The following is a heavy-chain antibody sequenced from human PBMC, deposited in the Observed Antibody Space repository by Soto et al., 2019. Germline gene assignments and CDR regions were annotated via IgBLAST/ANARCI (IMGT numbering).Heavy chain of an antibody. CDR2: ISWNGESV. V-gene: IGHV3-9*01. D-gene: IGHD1-26*01. Sequence: EVQLVESGGGLVQPGRSLSRSCAASGFNFDDYAMHWVRQPPGKGLEGVAGISWNGESVSYADSVKGRFTISRDNAKNSLSLHMASLRAEDTAFYYCVKDTYLLVGATHFDFWGQGALVTVSS. J-gene: IGHJ4*02. CDR1: GFNFDDYA. CDR3: VKDTYLLVGATHFDF.